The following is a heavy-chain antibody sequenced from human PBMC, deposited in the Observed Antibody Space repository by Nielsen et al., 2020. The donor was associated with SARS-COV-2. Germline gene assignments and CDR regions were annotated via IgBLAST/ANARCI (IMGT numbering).Heavy chain of an antibody. Sequence: SETLSFTCAVSGDSVSSHDWWTWVRQSPGKGLEWLGEVSHSGSTKYNASLKSRVTLSMDKSKNQFSLRLTSVSAADTAVYFCARGDLVVVPSPLLGLGPIFYYFYLDVWGKGTTVIVSS. CDR1: GDSVSSHDW. CDR3: ARGDLVVVPSPLLGLGPIFYYFYLDV. V-gene: IGHV4-4*02. D-gene: IGHD2-2*01. J-gene: IGHJ6*03. CDR2: VSHSGST.